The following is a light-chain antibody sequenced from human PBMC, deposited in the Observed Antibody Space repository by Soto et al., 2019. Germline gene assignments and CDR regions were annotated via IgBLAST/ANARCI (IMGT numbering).Light chain of an antibody. CDR3: AAWDDSLNGYV. V-gene: IGLV1-44*01. CDR1: SSNIGTNA. Sequence: QSALTQPPSASWAPGQRVTISCFGGSSNIGTNAVNWYQQLPGTAPKLLIYNNNQRPSGVPDRFSGSKSGTSASLAISGLQSEDEADYYCAAWDDSLNGYVFGTGTKVTVL. CDR2: NNN. J-gene: IGLJ1*01.